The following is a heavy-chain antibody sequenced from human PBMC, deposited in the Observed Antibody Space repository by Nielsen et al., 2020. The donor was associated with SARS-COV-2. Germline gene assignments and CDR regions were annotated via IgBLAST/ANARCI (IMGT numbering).Heavy chain of an antibody. D-gene: IGHD3-3*01. CDR2: IKQDGSEK. J-gene: IGHJ6*03. Sequence: LKISCAASGFTFSSYWMSWVRQAPGKGLEWVANIKQDGSEKYYVDSVKGRFTISRDNAKNSLYLQMNSLRAEDTAVYYCARENYDFWSGYYPRYYYYYMDVWGKGTTVTVSS. V-gene: IGHV3-7*03. CDR1: GFTFSSYW. CDR3: ARENYDFWSGYYPRYYYYYMDV.